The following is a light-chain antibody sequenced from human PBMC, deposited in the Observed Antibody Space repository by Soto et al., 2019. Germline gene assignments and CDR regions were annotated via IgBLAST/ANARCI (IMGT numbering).Light chain of an antibody. CDR1: SSDVGSYNL. CDR2: EGS. V-gene: IGLV2-23*01. J-gene: IGLJ2*01. CDR3: CSYAGSSTPQVV. Sequence: QSVLTQPASVSGSPGQSITISCTGTSSDVGSYNLVSWYQQHPGKAPKLMIYEGSKRPSGVSNRFSGSKSGNTASLTISGLQAEDEADYYCCSYAGSSTPQVVFGGGTKVTVL.